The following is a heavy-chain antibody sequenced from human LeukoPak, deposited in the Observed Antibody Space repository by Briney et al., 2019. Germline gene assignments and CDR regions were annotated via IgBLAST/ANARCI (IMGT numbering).Heavy chain of an antibody. J-gene: IGHJ4*02. CDR3: ARDLRGSNRFDY. D-gene: IGHD4-11*01. Sequence: SETLSLTCAVSGGSISSSNWWSWVRQPPGKGLEWIGEIYHSGSTNYNPSLKSRVTISVDTSKNQFSLKLSSVTAADTAVYYCARDLRGSNRFDYWGQGTLVTVSS. CDR2: IYHSGST. CDR1: GGSISSSNW. V-gene: IGHV4-4*02.